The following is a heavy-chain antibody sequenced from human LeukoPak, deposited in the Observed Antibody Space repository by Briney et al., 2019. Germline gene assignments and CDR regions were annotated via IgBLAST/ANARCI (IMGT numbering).Heavy chain of an antibody. V-gene: IGHV4-34*01. CDR2: INHSGST. D-gene: IGHD2-21*02. Sequence: SETLSLTCAVYGGSFSTYYWRWIRQPPGKGLEWIGEINHSGSTNYNPSLKSRVTISVDTSKNQFSLKLSSVTAADTAVYYCARSGFYCGGTCYVDYWGQGTLVTVSS. CDR1: GGSFSTYY. CDR3: ARSGFYCGGTCYVDY. J-gene: IGHJ4*02.